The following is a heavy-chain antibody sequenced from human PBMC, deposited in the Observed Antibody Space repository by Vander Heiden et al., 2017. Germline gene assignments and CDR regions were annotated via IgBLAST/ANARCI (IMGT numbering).Heavy chain of an antibody. CDR3: AGGRGWLTDY. J-gene: IGHJ4*02. V-gene: IGHV3-7*01. D-gene: IGHD6-19*01. CDR1: GITFSSYW. Sequence: ELNTMEQGGGMGKPGGSVKISCEASGITFSSYWMNWFRQGPGKGLEWVANIKQDGSEKRYIDSVKGRFAISRDNAKQSVYLQMNNLRVDDSAVYYCAGGRGWLTDYWGQGVLVTVSS. CDR2: IKQDGSEK.